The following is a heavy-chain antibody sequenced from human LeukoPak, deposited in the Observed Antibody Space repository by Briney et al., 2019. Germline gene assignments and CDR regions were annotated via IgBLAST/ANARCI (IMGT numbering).Heavy chain of an antibody. CDR1: GFTFSSYA. CDR2: ISGGGFST. D-gene: IGHD5-12*01. CDR3: AKSRGNDYDGMDV. Sequence: GGSLRLSCAASGFTFSSYAMSWVRHAPGKGLEWVSVISGGGFSTYYADSVKGRFTISRDNSKNTMSLQMNSLRAEDSAVYYCAKSRGNDYDGMDVWGQGTTVTVSS. V-gene: IGHV3-23*01. J-gene: IGHJ6*02.